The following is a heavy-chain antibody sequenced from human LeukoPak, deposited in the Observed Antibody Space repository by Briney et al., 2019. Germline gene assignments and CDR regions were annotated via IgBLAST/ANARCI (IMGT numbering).Heavy chain of an antibody. Sequence: GASVKVSCKASGYTFTSYDINWVRQATGQGLEWMGWMNPNSGNTGYAQKFQGRVTMTRNTSISTAYMELSSLRSEDTAVYYCVSGRYDFWSGYYPSYGMDVWGQGTTVTVSS. D-gene: IGHD3-3*01. CDR3: VSGRYDFWSGYYPSYGMDV. V-gene: IGHV1-8*01. J-gene: IGHJ6*02. CDR2: MNPNSGNT. CDR1: GYTFTSYD.